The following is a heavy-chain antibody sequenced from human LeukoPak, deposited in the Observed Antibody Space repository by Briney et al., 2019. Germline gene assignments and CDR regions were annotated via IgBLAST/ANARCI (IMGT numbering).Heavy chain of an antibody. V-gene: IGHV3-23*01. Sequence: RPGGSLRLSCVASGFTFSALPLSWVRQAPGRGLEWVSAISSSGGATYYAESVQGRFTISRDNSKNTLYLQMNSLRAEDTAVYYCAKDFGDGYSFWGQGTLVTVSS. D-gene: IGHD5-24*01. CDR1: GFTFSALP. J-gene: IGHJ4*02. CDR2: ISSSGGAT. CDR3: AKDFGDGYSF.